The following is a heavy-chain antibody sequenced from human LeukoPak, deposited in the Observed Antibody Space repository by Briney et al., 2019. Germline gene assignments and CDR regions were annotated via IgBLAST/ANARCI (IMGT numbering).Heavy chain of an antibody. CDR3: ARGLKVTTPTSGY. Sequence: ASVKVSCKASGYTFTSYDINWVRQATGQGLEWMGWMNPNSGNTGYAQKFQGRVTMTRNTSISTAYMELSGLRSEDTAVYYCARGLKVTTPTSGYWGQGTLVTVSS. CDR1: GYTFTSYD. D-gene: IGHD4-17*01. J-gene: IGHJ4*02. V-gene: IGHV1-8*01. CDR2: MNPNSGNT.